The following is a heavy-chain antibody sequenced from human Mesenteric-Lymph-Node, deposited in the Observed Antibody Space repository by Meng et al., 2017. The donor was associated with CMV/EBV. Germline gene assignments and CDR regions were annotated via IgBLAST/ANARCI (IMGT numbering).Heavy chain of an antibody. V-gene: IGHV3-30-3*01. J-gene: IGHJ4*02. D-gene: IGHD3-10*01. CDR2: ISYDGSNK. CDR3: ARAPAFGEFFDY. Sequence: GESLKISCAASGFTFSSYAMHWVRQAPGKGLEWVAVISYDGSNKYYADSVKGRFTISRDNSKNTLYLQMNSLRAEDTAVYYCARAPAFGEFFDYWGQGTLVTVSS. CDR1: GFTFSSYA.